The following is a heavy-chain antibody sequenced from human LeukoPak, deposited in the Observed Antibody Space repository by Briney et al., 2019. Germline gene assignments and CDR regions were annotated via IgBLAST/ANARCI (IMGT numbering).Heavy chain of an antibody. Sequence: SETLSLTCAVSGGSISSSNWWSWVRQPPGKGLEWIGEIYHSGSTNYNPSLKSRVTISVDKSKNQFSLKLSSVTAADTAVYYCARTTVVDHDAFDIWGQGTMVTVSS. CDR3: ARTTVVDHDAFDI. CDR1: GGSISSSNW. V-gene: IGHV4-4*02. J-gene: IGHJ3*02. D-gene: IGHD4-23*01. CDR2: IYHSGST.